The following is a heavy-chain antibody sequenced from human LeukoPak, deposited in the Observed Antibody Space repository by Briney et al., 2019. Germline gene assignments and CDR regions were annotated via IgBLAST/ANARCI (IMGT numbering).Heavy chain of an antibody. CDR3: ARVGCSGGSCYPRFDP. CDR2: IIPIFGTA. D-gene: IGHD2-15*01. CDR1: GGTFSSYA. V-gene: IGHV1-69*05. J-gene: IGHJ5*02. Sequence: SVKVSCKASGGTFSSYAISWVRQAPGQGLEWMGRIIPIFGTANYAQKFQGRVTITTDESTSTAYMELSSLRSEDTAVYYCARVGCSGGSCYPRFDPWGPGTLVTVSS.